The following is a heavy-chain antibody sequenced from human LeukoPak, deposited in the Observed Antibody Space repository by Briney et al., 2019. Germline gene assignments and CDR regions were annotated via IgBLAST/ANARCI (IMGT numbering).Heavy chain of an antibody. CDR1: GGSFSGYY. CDR2: INHSGST. CDR3: ARGWGEAAAGTFDY. J-gene: IGHJ4*02. V-gene: IGHV4-34*01. D-gene: IGHD6-13*01. Sequence: SETLSLTCAVYGGSFSGYYWSWIRQPPGKGLEWIGEINHSGSTNYNPSLKSRVTISVDTSKNQFSLKLSSVTAADTAVYYCARGWGEAAAGTFDYWGQGTLVTVSS.